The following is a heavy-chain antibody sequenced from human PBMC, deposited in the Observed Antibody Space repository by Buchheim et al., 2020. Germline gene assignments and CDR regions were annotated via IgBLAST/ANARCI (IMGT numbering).Heavy chain of an antibody. CDR1: GFTFSNYA. J-gene: IGHJ4*02. CDR3: AKVFVRYSAYPSDY. V-gene: IGHV3-23*01. CDR2: ISYSGDKT. D-gene: IGHD5-12*01. Sequence: EVQLLVSGGGLVQPGGSLRLSCAASGFTFSNYAMSWVRQASGKGLEWVSDISYSGDKTNYADSVKGRFTISRDNSNNTLYLQMSSLRAEDTAVYYCAKVFVRYSAYPSDYWGQGTL.